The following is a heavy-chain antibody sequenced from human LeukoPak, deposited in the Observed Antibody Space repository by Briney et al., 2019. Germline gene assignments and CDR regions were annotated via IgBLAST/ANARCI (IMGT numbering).Heavy chain of an antibody. CDR1: GITFNSYT. Sequence: GGSLRLSCAASGITFNSYTMNWVRQAPGKGLEWVSSISSSSSYIYYAASVKGRFTISRDNAKNSLYLQMHRLRAEDTAVFYCARERQLERLAFGKEGSAFDYWGQGTLVTVSS. D-gene: IGHD1-1*01. J-gene: IGHJ4*02. CDR2: ISSSSSYI. CDR3: ARERQLERLAFGKEGSAFDY. V-gene: IGHV3-21*01.